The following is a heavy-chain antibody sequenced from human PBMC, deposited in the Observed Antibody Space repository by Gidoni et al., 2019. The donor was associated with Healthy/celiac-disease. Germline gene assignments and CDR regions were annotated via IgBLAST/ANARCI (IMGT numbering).Heavy chain of an antibody. CDR1: GGSFSSSSYY. V-gene: IGHV4-39*07. CDR3: ARNPYYYDSSGYYPPYYFDY. J-gene: IGHJ4*02. D-gene: IGHD3-22*01. Sequence: QLQLQESGPGLVKPSETLSLTCTVSGGSFSSSSYYWGGIRQPPGKGLEWIGSIYYSGSPYDNPSLKSRVTISVDTSKNQFSLKLSSVTAADTAVYYCARNPYYYDSSGYYPPYYFDYWGQGTLVTVSS. CDR2: IYYSGSP.